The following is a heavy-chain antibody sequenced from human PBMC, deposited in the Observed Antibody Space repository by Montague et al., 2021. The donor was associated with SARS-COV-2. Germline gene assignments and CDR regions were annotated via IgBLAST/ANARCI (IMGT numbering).Heavy chain of an antibody. Sequence: SETLSLTCAVYGGSFSGYYWSWIRQPPGKGLEWIGEINHSGSTNYNPSLKSRVTIPVDTSKNQFSLKLSSVTAADTAVYYCARGRTGTTFYYYYYYGMDVWGQGTTVTVSS. CDR2: INHSGST. D-gene: IGHD1-7*01. CDR1: GGSFSGYY. V-gene: IGHV4-34*01. CDR3: ARGRTGTTFYYYYYYGMDV. J-gene: IGHJ6*02.